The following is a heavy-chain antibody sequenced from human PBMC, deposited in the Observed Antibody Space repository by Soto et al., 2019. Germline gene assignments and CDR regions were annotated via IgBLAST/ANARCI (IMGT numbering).Heavy chain of an antibody. D-gene: IGHD2-15*01. Sequence: ASGKVSCKASGGTVSSYAISWVRQAPGQGLEWMGGIIPIFGTANYAQKFQGRVTITADESTSTAYMELSSLRSEDTAVYYCAREPFYCSGGSCYSGYYYYGMDVWGQGTTVTVSS. V-gene: IGHV1-69*13. CDR1: GGTVSSYA. CDR2: IIPIFGTA. CDR3: AREPFYCSGGSCYSGYYYYGMDV. J-gene: IGHJ6*02.